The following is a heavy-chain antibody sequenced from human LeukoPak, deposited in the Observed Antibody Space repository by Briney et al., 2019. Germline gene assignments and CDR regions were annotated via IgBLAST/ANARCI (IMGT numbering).Heavy chain of an antibody. CDR2: IYSGGST. V-gene: IGHV3-66*01. D-gene: IGHD2-15*01. Sequence: GGSLRLSCAASGFSVTSNYMSWVRQAPGKGLEWVSVIYSGGSTFYADSVKGRFTISRDNSKNTLYLQMNSLRAEDTAVYYCASDSYSPEYFQHWGQGTLVTVSS. J-gene: IGHJ1*01. CDR1: GFSVTSNY. CDR3: ASDSYSPEYFQH.